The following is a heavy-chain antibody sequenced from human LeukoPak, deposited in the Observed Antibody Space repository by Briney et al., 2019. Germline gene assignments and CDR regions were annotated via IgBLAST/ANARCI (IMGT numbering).Heavy chain of an antibody. Sequence: GGSLRLSCAASGFIFSDYWMHWVRQVPGKGLVWVSRIRGDGTITNYADSVKGRFTVSRDNTKNTLYLQMNSLRAEDTAVYYCARGRLRFLEWLSGWELNYWGQGTLVTVSS. CDR1: GFIFSDYW. CDR2: IRGDGTIT. V-gene: IGHV3-74*01. J-gene: IGHJ4*02. D-gene: IGHD3-3*01. CDR3: ARGRLRFLEWLSGWELNY.